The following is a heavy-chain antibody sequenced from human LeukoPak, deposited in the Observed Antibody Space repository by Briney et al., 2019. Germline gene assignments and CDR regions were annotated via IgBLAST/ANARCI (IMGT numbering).Heavy chain of an antibody. Sequence: ASVKVSCKASGYTFTSYGISWVRQAPGQGLEWMGWISAYNGNTNYAQKLQGRVTMTTDTPTSTAYMELRSLRSDDTAVYYCARNVVGAHTLYYFDYWGQGTLVTVSS. J-gene: IGHJ4*02. CDR2: ISAYNGNT. CDR1: GYTFTSYG. V-gene: IGHV1-18*01. D-gene: IGHD1-26*01. CDR3: ARNVVGAHTLYYFDY.